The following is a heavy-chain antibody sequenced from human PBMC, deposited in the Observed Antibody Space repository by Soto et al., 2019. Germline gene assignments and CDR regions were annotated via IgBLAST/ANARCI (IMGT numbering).Heavy chain of an antibody. J-gene: IGHJ4*02. D-gene: IGHD2-8*01. CDR2: MSPESGNT. CDR1: GYTFTDYD. CDR3: EVTNGY. V-gene: IGHV1-8*01. Sequence: GASVKVSCKASGYTFTDYDIDWVRQASGQGLEYMGWMSPESGNTGYAPQFQGRVTMTRNTSISTAYMELSSLRSEDTAVYYCEVTNGYWGQGTKVTVSS.